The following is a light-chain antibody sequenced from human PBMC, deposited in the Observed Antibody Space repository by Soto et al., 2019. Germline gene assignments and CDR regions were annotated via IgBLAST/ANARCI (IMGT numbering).Light chain of an antibody. V-gene: IGLV1-40*01. J-gene: IGLJ1*01. CDR1: SSNIGAGYD. Sequence: QSVLTQPPSVSGAPGQRITISCTGSSSNIGAGYDVHWYQHLPGTAPKLLIYGNNNRPSGVPDRFSGSKSGTSASLSITWLRAEYEADYYCQSYDSSLTVFHVFGTGTKVTVL. CDR3: QSYDSSLTVFHV. CDR2: GNN.